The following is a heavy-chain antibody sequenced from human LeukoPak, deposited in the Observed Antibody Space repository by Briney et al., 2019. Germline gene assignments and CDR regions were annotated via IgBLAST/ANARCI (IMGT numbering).Heavy chain of an antibody. V-gene: IGHV3-23*01. CDR2: ISGSGGST. J-gene: IGHJ4*02. CDR3: ASWPATMSFGVVIPPFDY. D-gene: IGHD3-3*01. Sequence: GGSLRLSCAASGFTFSSCGMHWVRQAPGKGLEWVSAISGSGGSTYYADSVKGRFTISRDNSKNTLYLQMNSLRAEDTAVYYCASWPATMSFGVVIPPFDYWGQGTLVTVSS. CDR1: GFTFSSCG.